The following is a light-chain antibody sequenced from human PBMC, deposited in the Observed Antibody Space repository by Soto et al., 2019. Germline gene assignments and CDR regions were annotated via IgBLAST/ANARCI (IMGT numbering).Light chain of an antibody. CDR3: MQVTQPTWT. Sequence: DVVMTQSPLSLPVTLGQPASISFRSNQSLVHSDGIAYFSWFQQRPGRSPRRLIYKVSNRDSGVPARFSGSGSGTDFALKINRVEAEDVGVYYCMQVTQPTWTFGQGTKVDI. CDR1: QSLVHSDGIAY. CDR2: KVS. J-gene: IGKJ1*01. V-gene: IGKV2-30*02.